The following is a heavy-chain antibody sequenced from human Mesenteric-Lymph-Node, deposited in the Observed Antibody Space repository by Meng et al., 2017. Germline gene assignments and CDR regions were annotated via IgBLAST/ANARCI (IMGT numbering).Heavy chain of an antibody. V-gene: IGHV3-53*04. D-gene: IGHD3-10*01. J-gene: IGHJ5*02. CDR1: GFTVSSNY. CDR2: IYSGGST. Sequence: LSLTCAASGFTVSSNYMSWVSQAPGKGLEWVSVIYSGGSTYYADSVKGRFTISRHNPKNTLYLQMNSLRAEDTAVYYCARARAYYYGSGSYPRDGWFDPWGQGTLVTVSS. CDR3: ARARAYYYGSGSYPRDGWFDP.